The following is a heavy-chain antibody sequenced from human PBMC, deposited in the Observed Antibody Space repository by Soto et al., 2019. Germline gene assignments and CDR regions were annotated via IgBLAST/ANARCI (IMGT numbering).Heavy chain of an antibody. CDR2: ISSSGSTI. CDR3: ARGGYYDSSCRRVDY. CDR1: GFTFSSYE. J-gene: IGHJ4*02. V-gene: IGHV3-48*03. D-gene: IGHD3-22*01. Sequence: PGGSLRLSCAASGFTFSSYEMNWVRQAPGKGLEWVSYISSSGSTIYYADSVKGRFTISRDNAKNSLYLQMNCLRAEDMAVYYWARGGYYDSSCRRVDYSGEGSVVTDCS.